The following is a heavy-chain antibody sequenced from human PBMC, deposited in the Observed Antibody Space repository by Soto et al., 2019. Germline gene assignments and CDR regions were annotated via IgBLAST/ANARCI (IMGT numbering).Heavy chain of an antibody. Sequence: SETLSLTCSVSGGSVSNRTYYWSWIRQPPGKRLEWIGYVYYSGTTNYNPSLKSRVTISVDLSKNQFSLRLSSVTTADTALYYCARTTAVPNTLRSRYFFDYWGQGTLVTVSS. J-gene: IGHJ4*02. CDR3: ARTTAVPNTLRSRYFFDY. D-gene: IGHD4-17*01. V-gene: IGHV4-61*01. CDR1: GGSVSNRTYY. CDR2: VYYSGTT.